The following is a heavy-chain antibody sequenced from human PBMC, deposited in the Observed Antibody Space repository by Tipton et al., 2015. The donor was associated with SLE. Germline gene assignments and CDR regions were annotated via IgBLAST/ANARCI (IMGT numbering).Heavy chain of an antibody. CDR2: TSYDETVK. D-gene: IGHD3-16*01. J-gene: IGHJ6*02. CDR3: AGRRLIIFGHGMDV. Sequence: SLRLSCAASGYPVPTFAMHWVRQAPGKGLEWVAVTSYDETVKYFADSVKGRSTISRDESKNTMYLQMSSLSAEDTAIYYCAGRRLIIFGHGMDVWGQGTTVTVSS. V-gene: IGHV3-30*04. CDR1: GYPVPTFA.